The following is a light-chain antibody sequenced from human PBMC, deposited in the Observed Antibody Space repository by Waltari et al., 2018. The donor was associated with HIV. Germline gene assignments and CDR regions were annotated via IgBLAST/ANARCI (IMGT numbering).Light chain of an antibody. Sequence: DIQMTQSPFSLSASVGDQVAINCRASEVIKNFLAWFQQRPGQAPRSLIYSTSTLQSGVPSKFGGSGSGTNYTLTISNLQPEDVATYYCQQFFSYPLTFGGGTKVEIK. CDR2: STS. J-gene: IGKJ4*01. CDR3: QQFFSYPLT. V-gene: IGKV1-16*02. CDR1: EVIKNF.